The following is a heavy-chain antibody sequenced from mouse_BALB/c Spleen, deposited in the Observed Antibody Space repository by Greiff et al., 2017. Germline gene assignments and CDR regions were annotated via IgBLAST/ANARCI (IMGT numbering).Heavy chain of an antibody. V-gene: IGHV14-1*02. J-gene: IGHJ3*01. Sequence: VQLQQSGAELVRPGALVKLSCKASGFNIKDYYMHWVKPRPEQGLEWIGWIDPENGNTIYDPKFQGKASITADTSSNTAYLPLSSLTSEDTAVYYCARYDDDGSWIAYWGQGNLVTVSA. D-gene: IGHD2-4*01. CDR2: IDPENGNT. CDR3: ARYDDDGSWIAY. CDR1: GFNIKDYY.